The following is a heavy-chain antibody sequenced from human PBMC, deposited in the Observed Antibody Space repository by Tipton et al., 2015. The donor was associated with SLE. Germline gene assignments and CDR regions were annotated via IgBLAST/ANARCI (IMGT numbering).Heavy chain of an antibody. CDR2: ISRTDDAM. D-gene: IGHD1-7*01. V-gene: IGHV3-48*01. Sequence: GSLRLSCAASGFTFSSYSMNWVRQAPGRGLEWVSYISRTDDAMYYADSVKGRFTISRDNANNSLYLQMNSLRAEDTAVYYCVRDWHYGLDSWGQGTLVTVSS. CDR3: VRDWHYGLDS. CDR1: GFTFSSYS. J-gene: IGHJ4*02.